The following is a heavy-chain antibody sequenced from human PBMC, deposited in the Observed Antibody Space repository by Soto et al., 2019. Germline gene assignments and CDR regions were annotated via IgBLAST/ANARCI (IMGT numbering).Heavy chain of an antibody. D-gene: IGHD6-13*01. V-gene: IGHV3-30*18. CDR2: ISYDGSNK. Sequence: QVQLVESGGGVVQPGRSLRLSCAASGFTFSSYGMHWVRQAPGKGLEWVAVISYDGSNKYYADSVKGRFTISRDNSKNTLYLKMNSLRAEDTAVYYCAKEGYDAFDIWGQGTMVTVSS. CDR3: AKEGYDAFDI. J-gene: IGHJ3*02. CDR1: GFTFSSYG.